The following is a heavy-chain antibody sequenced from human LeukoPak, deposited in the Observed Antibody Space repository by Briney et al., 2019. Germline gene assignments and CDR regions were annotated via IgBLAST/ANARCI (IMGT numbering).Heavy chain of an antibody. CDR1: GYTFTSYA. CDR3: ARGRLVQYYYYYYMDV. D-gene: IGHD6-19*01. Sequence: GASVKVSCKASGYTFTSYAMNWVRQAPGQGLEWMGWINTNTGNPTYAQGFTGRFVFSLDTSVSTAYLQISSLKAEDTAVYYCARGRLVQYYYYYYMDVWGKGTTVTVSS. J-gene: IGHJ6*03. V-gene: IGHV7-4-1*02. CDR2: INTNTGNP.